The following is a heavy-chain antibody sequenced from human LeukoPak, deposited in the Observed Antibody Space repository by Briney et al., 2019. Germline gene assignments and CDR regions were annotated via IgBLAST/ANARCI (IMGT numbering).Heavy chain of an antibody. CDR1: CDPFTSVTDY. CDR3: AGERGEEYSSGWYKTNYFYN. CDR2: GGYSGGT. V-gene: IGHV4-39*07. D-gene: IGHD6-19*01. Sequence: SETLSLPRPLSCDPFTSVTDYWAWLRPPPRKGLGWVARGGYSGGTYYNPSLESRVAISADMSKNQISLKLTSVTGADTAVYYCAGERGEEYSSGWYKTNYFYNWGQGIRVTVSS. J-gene: IGHJ4*02.